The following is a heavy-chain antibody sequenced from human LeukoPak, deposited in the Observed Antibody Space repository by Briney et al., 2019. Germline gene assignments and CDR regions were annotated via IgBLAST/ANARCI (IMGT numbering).Heavy chain of an antibody. Sequence: SETLSLTCTVSGGSISSGDYYWSWIRQPPGKGLEWIGYIYYSGSTYYNPSLKSRVTISVDTSKNQFSLKLSSVTAADTAVYYCARVYVVHIGVVIPSWFDPWGQGTLVTVSS. V-gene: IGHV4-30-4*01. J-gene: IGHJ5*02. CDR1: GGSISSGDYY. D-gene: IGHD3-3*01. CDR3: ARVYVVHIGVVIPSWFDP. CDR2: IYYSGST.